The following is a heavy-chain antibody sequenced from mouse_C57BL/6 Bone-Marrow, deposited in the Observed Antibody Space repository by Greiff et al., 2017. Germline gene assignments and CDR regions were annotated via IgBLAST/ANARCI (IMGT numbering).Heavy chain of an antibody. V-gene: IGHV1-22*01. D-gene: IGHD1-1*01. CDR3: AIIYYYGTYYFDY. J-gene: IGHJ2*01. Sequence: EVQLQQSGPELVKPGASVKMSCKASGYTFTDYNMHWVKQSHGKSLEWIGYINPNNGGTSYNQKFKGKATLTVNKSSSTAYMELRSLTSEDSAVYYCAIIYYYGTYYFDYWGQGTTLTVSS. CDR1: GYTFTDYN. CDR2: INPNNGGT.